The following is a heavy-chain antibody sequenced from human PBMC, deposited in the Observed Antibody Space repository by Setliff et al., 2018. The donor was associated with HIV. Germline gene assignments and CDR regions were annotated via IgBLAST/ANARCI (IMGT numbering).Heavy chain of an antibody. V-gene: IGHV7-4-1*02. J-gene: IGHJ6*02. Sequence: ASVKVSCKASGYTFTSYGMNWVRQAPGQGLEWMGWINTNTGNPTYAQGFTGRFVFSLDTSVSTAYLQISSLKAEDTAVYYCARDQKLYYYGSGSYYNKRPRGMDVWGQGTTVTVSS. CDR2: INTNTGNP. D-gene: IGHD3-10*01. CDR3: ARDQKLYYYGSGSYYNKRPRGMDV. CDR1: GYTFTSYG.